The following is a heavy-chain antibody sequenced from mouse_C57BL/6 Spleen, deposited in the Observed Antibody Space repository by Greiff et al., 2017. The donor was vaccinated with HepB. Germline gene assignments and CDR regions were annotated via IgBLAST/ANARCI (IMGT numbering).Heavy chain of an antibody. Sequence: EVKVVESGGGLVQPGGSLSLSCAASGFTFTDYHMSWVRQPPGKALEWLGFIRNKANGYTTEYSASVKGRFTISRDNSQSILYLQMNALRAEDSATYYCARSPALYAMDYWGQGTSVTVSS. CDR1: GFTFTDYH. V-gene: IGHV7-3*01. CDR3: ARSPALYAMDY. D-gene: IGHD6-1*01. J-gene: IGHJ4*01. CDR2: IRNKANGYTT.